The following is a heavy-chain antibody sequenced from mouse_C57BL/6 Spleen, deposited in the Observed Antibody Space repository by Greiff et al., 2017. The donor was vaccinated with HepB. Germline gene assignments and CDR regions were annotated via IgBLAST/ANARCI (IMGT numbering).Heavy chain of an antibody. CDR1: GYTFTDYE. J-gene: IGHJ1*03. CDR3: TGGDYYGIWYFDV. D-gene: IGHD1-1*01. Sequence: QVQLQQSGAELVRPGASVTLSCKASGYTFTDYEMHWVKQTPVHGLEWIGAIDPETGGTAYNQKFKGKAILTADKSSSTAYMELRSLTSEDSAVYYCTGGDYYGIWYFDVWGTGTTVTVSS. V-gene: IGHV1-15*01. CDR2: IDPETGGT.